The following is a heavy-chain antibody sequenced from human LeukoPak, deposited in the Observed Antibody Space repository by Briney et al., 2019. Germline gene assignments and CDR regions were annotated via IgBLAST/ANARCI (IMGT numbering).Heavy chain of an antibody. CDR1: GFTLSSYW. V-gene: IGHV3-74*01. CDR2: ISSDGTIT. CDR3: ARFSPPPT. J-gene: IGHJ4*02. Sequence: PGGSLRLSCAASGFTLSSYWMHWVRQAPGKGLVWVSRISSDGTITNYADSVKGRFTISRDNAKNTLCLQMNSLRVEGTAVYYCARFSPPPTWGQGTLVTVSS.